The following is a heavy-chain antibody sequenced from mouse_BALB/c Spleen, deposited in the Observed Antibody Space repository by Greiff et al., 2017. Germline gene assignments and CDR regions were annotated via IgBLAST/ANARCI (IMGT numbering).Heavy chain of an antibody. D-gene: IGHD1-1*01. V-gene: IGHV5-6-5*01. Sequence: EVQRVESGGGLVKPGGSLKLSCAASGFTFSSYAMSWVRQTPEKGLEWVASISSGGSTYYPDSVKGRFTISRDNARNILYLQMSSLRSEDTAMYYCARGDYYGSSSWFAYWGQGTLVTVSA. J-gene: IGHJ3*01. CDR2: ISSGGST. CDR3: ARGDYYGSSSWFAY. CDR1: GFTFSSYA.